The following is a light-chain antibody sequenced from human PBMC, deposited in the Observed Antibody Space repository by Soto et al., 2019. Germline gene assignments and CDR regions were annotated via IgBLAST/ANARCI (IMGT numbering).Light chain of an antibody. CDR3: QAYDNSLGVSVL. J-gene: IGLJ3*02. Sequence: QSVLTQPPSVSGAPGQTVTISCSGSSSNIGAGYDVHWYQQLPGKVPKLVIYETFNRPSGVPDRFSGSKSGTSASLAITGLQAEDEADYYCQAYDNSLGVSVLFGGGTKVTVL. V-gene: IGLV1-40*01. CDR1: SSNIGAGYD. CDR2: ETF.